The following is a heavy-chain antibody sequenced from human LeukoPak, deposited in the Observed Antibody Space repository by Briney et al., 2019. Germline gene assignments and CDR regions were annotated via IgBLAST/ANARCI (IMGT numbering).Heavy chain of an antibody. J-gene: IGHJ3*02. CDR1: GGTISSYY. D-gene: IGHD5-24*01. CDR2: IHDSGST. V-gene: IGHV4-59*08. Sequence: SETLSLACTVSGGTISSYYWNWIRQPPGKGLEWIGYIHDSGSTKYNPSLKSRVTISVDTSKNQFSLKLSSVTAADTAVYYCARHVTISGPYDASDIWGQGTMVTVSP. CDR3: ARHVTISGPYDASDI.